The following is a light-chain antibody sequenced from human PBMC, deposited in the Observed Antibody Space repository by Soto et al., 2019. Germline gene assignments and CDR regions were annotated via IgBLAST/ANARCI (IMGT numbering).Light chain of an antibody. Sequence: ETVLTQSPATLSSSPGERATLSCRANQSVSSYLAWYQQKPGQAPRLLIYDASNRATGVPARFSGSGSGTDFTLTISSLEPEDFAVYFCQQRRSWLTFGGGTRVEIK. CDR2: DAS. CDR3: QQRRSWLT. CDR1: QSVSSY. V-gene: IGKV3-11*01. J-gene: IGKJ4*01.